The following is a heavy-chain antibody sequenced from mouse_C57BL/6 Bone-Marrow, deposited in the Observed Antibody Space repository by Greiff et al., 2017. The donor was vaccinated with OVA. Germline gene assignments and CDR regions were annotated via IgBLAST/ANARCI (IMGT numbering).Heavy chain of an antibody. CDR3: ARVIYYGYDGGYFDY. Sequence: EVHLVESGPGLVKPSQTVFLTCTVTGISITTGNYRWSWIRQFPGNKLEWIGYIYYSGTITYNPSLTSRTTITRDTPKNQFFLEMNSLTAEDTATYYCARVIYYGYDGGYFDYWGQGTTLTVSS. V-gene: IGHV3-5*01. CDR1: GISITTGNYR. CDR2: IYYSGTI. J-gene: IGHJ2*01. D-gene: IGHD2-2*01.